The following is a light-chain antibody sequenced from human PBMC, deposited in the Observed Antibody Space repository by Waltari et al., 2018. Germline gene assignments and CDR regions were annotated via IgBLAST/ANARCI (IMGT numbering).Light chain of an antibody. CDR1: QSVSRA. CDR3: QHYLRLPVT. V-gene: IGKV3-20*01. Sequence: EIVLPQSPGTLSLSLGERATVSCRASQSVSRALAWYQQKPGKAPRRLIYGASTRATGIPDRFSGSGSGTDFSLTISRLEPDDFAIYYCQHYLRLPVTFGQGTTVEI. J-gene: IGKJ1*01. CDR2: GAS.